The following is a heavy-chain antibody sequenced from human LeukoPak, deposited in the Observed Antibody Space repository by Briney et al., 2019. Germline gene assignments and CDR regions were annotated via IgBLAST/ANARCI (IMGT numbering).Heavy chain of an antibody. CDR3: ARRPGYCPNGVCYKRNWFDP. CDR1: GGSISSSNW. Sequence: PSGTLSLTCAVSGGSISSSNWWSWVRQPPGKGLEWIGEIYHSGSTNYNPSLKSRVTISVDKSKNQFSLKLSSVTAADTAVYYCARRPGYCPNGVCYKRNWFDPWGQGTLVTVSS. CDR2: IYHSGST. J-gene: IGHJ5*02. V-gene: IGHV4-4*02. D-gene: IGHD2-8*01.